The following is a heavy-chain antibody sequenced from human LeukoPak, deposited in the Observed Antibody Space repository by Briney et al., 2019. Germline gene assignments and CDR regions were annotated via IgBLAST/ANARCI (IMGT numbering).Heavy chain of an antibody. D-gene: IGHD3-3*01. CDR1: GGSFSGYY. J-gene: IGHJ4*02. Sequence: SETLSLTCAVYGGSFSGYYWSWIRQPPGKGLEWIGEINHSGSTNYNPSLKSRVTISVDTSKNQFSLKLSSVTAADTAVYYCARVHDFWSGYYYYFDHWGQGTLVTVSS. V-gene: IGHV4-34*01. CDR3: ARVHDFWSGYYYYFDH. CDR2: INHSGST.